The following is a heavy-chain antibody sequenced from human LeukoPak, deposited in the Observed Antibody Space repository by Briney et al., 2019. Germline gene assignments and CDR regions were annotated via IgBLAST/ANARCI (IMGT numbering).Heavy chain of an antibody. Sequence: SETLSLTCTVSGDSISNYYWTWIRQPPGKGLEWIGYIYSSGSTNYNPPLKSRVTISVDTSKNQFSLKLSSVTAADTAVYYCAREHIAFGVFDIWGQGTMVTVSS. D-gene: IGHD2-8*01. CDR3: AREHIAFGVFDI. CDR1: GDSISNYY. J-gene: IGHJ3*02. V-gene: IGHV4-4*08. CDR2: IYSSGST.